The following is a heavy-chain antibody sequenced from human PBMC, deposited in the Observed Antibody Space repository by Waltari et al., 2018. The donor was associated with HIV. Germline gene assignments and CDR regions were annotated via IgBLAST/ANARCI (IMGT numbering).Heavy chain of an antibody. J-gene: IGHJ6*02. V-gene: IGHV3-33*01. CDR1: GSTFSSYG. D-gene: IGHD6-6*01. Sequence: QVQLVESGGGVVQPGRSLRPSCAASGSTFSSYGMHWVRQAPGKGLEWVAVIWYDGSNKYYADSVKGRFTISRDNSKNTLYLQMNSLRAEDTAVYYCSRSTARQHYYYGMDVWGQGTTVTVSS. CDR2: IWYDGSNK. CDR3: SRSTARQHYYYGMDV.